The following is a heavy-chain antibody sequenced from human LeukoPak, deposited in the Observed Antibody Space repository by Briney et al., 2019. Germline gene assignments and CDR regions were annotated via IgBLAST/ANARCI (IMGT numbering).Heavy chain of an antibody. Sequence: PGGSLRLSCAASGFTCSSYAMSWVRQSPGKGLEWVSAISGSGGSTYYADSVKGRFTISRDNSKNTLYLQMSSLRAEDTAVYYCAKVVSGWPYYYDMDVWGKGTTVTVSS. V-gene: IGHV3-23*01. CDR2: ISGSGGST. CDR1: GFTCSSYA. D-gene: IGHD6-19*01. CDR3: AKVVSGWPYYYDMDV. J-gene: IGHJ6*03.